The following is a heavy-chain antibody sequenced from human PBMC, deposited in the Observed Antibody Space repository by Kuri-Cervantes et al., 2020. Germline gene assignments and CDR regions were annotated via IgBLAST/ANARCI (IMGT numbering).Heavy chain of an antibody. CDR2: IIPIFGTA. V-gene: IGHV1-69*06. CDR3: ARGRRGISWYCFDS. J-gene: IGHJ4*02. CDR1: GGTFSSYA. D-gene: IGHD6-13*01. Sequence: SVKVPCKASGGTFSSYAISWVRQAPGQGLEWMGGIIPIFGTANYAQKFQGRVTITADKSTSTAYMELSSLRSEDTAVYYCARGRRGISWYCFDSWGQGTLVTVSS.